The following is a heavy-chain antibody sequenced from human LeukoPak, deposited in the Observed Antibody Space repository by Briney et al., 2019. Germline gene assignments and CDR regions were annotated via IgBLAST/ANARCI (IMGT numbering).Heavy chain of an antibody. CDR1: GFTFSRFL. D-gene: IGHD6-19*01. V-gene: IGHV3-7*05. J-gene: IGHJ5*02. CDR3: ERDPGYNSGA. Sequence: GGSLRLSCVDSGFTFSRFLMSWVRQAPGKGLEWVASIKQDGGEKYYVDSVKGRFTISRDKAKNSLYLQMNSLRPEDTAVYYCERDPGYNSGAWGQGTLVTVSS. CDR2: IKQDGGEK.